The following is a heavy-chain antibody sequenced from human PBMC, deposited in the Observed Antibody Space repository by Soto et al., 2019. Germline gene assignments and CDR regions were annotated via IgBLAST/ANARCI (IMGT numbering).Heavy chain of an antibody. CDR2: AIPVFNTS. D-gene: IGHD4-17*01. J-gene: IGHJ4*02. CDR1: GGAFGRYS. V-gene: IGHV1-69*13. CDR3: ARGDEMTAVTIFEY. Sequence: ASVKVSCKASGGAFGRYSVSWVRQAPGQGLEWIGGAIPVFNTSNYSLKFQGRVAIFADLSTSTVFMELRSLRSEDTALYYCARGDEMTAVTIFEYWGQGTLVTVSS.